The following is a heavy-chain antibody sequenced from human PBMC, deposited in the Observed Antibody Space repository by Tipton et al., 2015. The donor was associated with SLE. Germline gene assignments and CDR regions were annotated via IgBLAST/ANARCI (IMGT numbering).Heavy chain of an antibody. Sequence: QLVQSGDEVKKPGASVKVSCKASGYTFTSYGISWVRQAPGQGLEWMGWISGYNGDTNYAQKLPGRVTMTTDTSTTTAYMELRSLTSEDTAVYYCASRGVRGYFDYWGQGTLVTVSS. J-gene: IGHJ4*02. CDR3: ASRGVRGYFDY. D-gene: IGHD2-8*01. CDR2: ISGYNGDT. V-gene: IGHV1-18*01. CDR1: GYTFTSYG.